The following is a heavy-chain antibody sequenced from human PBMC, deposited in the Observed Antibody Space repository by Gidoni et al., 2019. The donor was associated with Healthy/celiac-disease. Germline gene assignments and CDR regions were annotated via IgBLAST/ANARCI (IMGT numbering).Heavy chain of an antibody. Sequence: RSKAYGGTTEYAASVKGRFTISRDDSKSIAYLQMNSLKTEDTAVYYCTRGDGAFDIWGQGTMVTVSS. CDR2: RSKAYGGTT. V-gene: IGHV3-49*02. CDR3: TRGDGAFDI. J-gene: IGHJ3*02.